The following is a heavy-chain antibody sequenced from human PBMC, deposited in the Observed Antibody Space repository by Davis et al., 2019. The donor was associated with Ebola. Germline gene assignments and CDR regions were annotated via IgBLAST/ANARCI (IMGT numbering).Heavy chain of an antibody. J-gene: IGHJ6*03. Sequence: PGGSLRLSCAASGFTFSSYSMNWVRQAPGKGLEWVSLITWDATRTYYADSVKGRFTISRDNSKDSLYLQMNSLRPEDTALYYCTKGGGGYRYGFDYYYMDVWGRGTTVTVSS. CDR2: ITWDATRT. V-gene: IGHV3-43*01. D-gene: IGHD5-18*01. CDR3: TKGGGGYRYGFDYYYMDV. CDR1: GFTFSSYS.